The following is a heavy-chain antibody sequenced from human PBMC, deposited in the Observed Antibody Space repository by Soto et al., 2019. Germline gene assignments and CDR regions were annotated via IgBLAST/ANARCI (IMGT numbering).Heavy chain of an antibody. CDR3: ARYKGYCSGGSFYYYNYMDV. Sequence: EVQLVESGGGLVQPGGSLRLSCAASGFTFSTYSMNWVRQAPWKGLEWVSYISTTGSTIYYADSVKGRFTISIDNANNSLNLQMTSQRAEATAVYYCARYKGYCSGGSFYYYNYMDVWGKGTTVTVSS. CDR2: ISTTGSTI. CDR1: GFTFSTYS. D-gene: IGHD2-15*01. J-gene: IGHJ6*03. V-gene: IGHV3-48*01.